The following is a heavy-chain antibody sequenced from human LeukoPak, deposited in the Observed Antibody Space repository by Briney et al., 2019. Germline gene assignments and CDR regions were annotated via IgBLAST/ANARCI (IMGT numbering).Heavy chain of an antibody. V-gene: IGHV4-4*07. CDR1: GGSISSYY. Sequence: SETLSLTCTVSGGSISSYYWSWIRQPAGKGLEWIGRIYTSGSTNYNPSLKSRVTMSVDTSKNQFSLKLSSVTAADTAVYYCARSPLYCSGGSCYSGGAFDIWGQGTMVTVSS. CDR3: ARSPLYCSGGSCYSGGAFDI. CDR2: IYTSGST. D-gene: IGHD2-15*01. J-gene: IGHJ3*02.